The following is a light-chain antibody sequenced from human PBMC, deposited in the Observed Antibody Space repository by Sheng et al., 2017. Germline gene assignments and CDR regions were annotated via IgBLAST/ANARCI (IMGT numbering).Light chain of an antibody. Sequence: DIQMTQSPSSLSASVGDRVNISCRASQGISNYLAWLQQKPGKAPKSLIYATSNLQSGVPSRFSGSGSGTDFTLTISSLHPEDFATYYCQQFHDYPYTFGQGTKLEIK. CDR2: ATS. J-gene: IGKJ2*01. V-gene: IGKV1-16*01. CDR3: QQFHDYPYT. CDR1: QGISNY.